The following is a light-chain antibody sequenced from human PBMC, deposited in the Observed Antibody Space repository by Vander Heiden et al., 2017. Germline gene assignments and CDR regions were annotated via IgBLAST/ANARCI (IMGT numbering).Light chain of an antibody. CDR3: QQYVTSQGFT. J-gene: IGKJ2*01. V-gene: IGKV3-20*01. CDR1: QSVSSTS. CDR2: GAS. Sequence: IVLTQSPGALSLSPGEGATLSCRASQSVSSTSLAWYQQKPGQAPRLLIYGASSRATGIPDRFSGSGSGTDFTLTITRLEPEDFAVYYCQQYVTSQGFTFGQGTKLEIK.